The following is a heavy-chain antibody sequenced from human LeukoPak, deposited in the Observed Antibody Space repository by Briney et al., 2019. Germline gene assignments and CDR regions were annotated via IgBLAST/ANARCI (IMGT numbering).Heavy chain of an antibody. D-gene: IGHD5-24*01. CDR3: VREGPETYYFDF. Sequence: GASVKVSCKASGYTFTSYYIHWVRQAPGQGLEYMGIIRPSGSTAYPQKFQGRLTMTWDTSTSAVYMELSSLRSEDTAVYYCVREGPETYYFDFWGQGTLVTASS. CDR2: IRPSGST. V-gene: IGHV1-46*01. J-gene: IGHJ4*02. CDR1: GYTFTSYY.